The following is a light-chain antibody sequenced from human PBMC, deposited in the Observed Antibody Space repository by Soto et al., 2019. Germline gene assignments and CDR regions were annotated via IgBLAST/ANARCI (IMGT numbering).Light chain of an antibody. J-gene: IGKJ3*01. CDR1: QSVSNTY. CDR3: QQYGTSSGLLT. V-gene: IGKV3-20*01. Sequence: EIVLTQSPGTLSLSPGERATLSCRASQSVSNTYLAWYQQKPGQAPRLLIYDVSSRATGIPDRFSGSGSGTDFTLTISRLEPEDFAVYYCQQYGTSSGLLTFGPGTKVDI. CDR2: DVS.